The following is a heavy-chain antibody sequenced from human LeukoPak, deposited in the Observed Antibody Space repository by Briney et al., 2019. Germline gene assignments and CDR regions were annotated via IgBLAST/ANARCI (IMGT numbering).Heavy chain of an antibody. CDR3: AKKKGGSELPFDY. CDR1: GFTFSDNI. J-gene: IGHJ4*02. CDR2: IRGTGKRT. Sequence: GGSLRLSCAASGFTFSDNIMTWVRQAPGRGLQWVSSIRGTGKRTYYADSVKGRFTISRDNSTNTLYLQMNSLRAEDTAVYFCAKKKGGSELPFDYWGQGTPVTVCS. D-gene: IGHD3-10*01. V-gene: IGHV3-23*01.